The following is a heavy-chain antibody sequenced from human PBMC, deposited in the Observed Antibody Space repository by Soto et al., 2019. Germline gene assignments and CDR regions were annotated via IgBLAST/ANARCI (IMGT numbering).Heavy chain of an antibody. CDR3: ARHQSHSSSYVDP. V-gene: IGHV4-61*08. D-gene: IGHD6-13*01. CDR2: IYYSGSA. CDR1: GGSISSGDYY. Sequence: PSETLSLTCTVSGGSISSGDYYWSWIRQPPGKGLEWIGYIYYSGSANYNPSLKSRVTISVDTSKNQFSLKLSSVTAADTAVYYCARHQSHSSSYVDPWGQGTLVTVSS. J-gene: IGHJ5*02.